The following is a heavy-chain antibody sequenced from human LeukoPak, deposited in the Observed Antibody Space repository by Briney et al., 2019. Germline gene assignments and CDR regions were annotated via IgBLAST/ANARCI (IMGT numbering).Heavy chain of an antibody. J-gene: IGHJ3*02. D-gene: IGHD7-27*01. CDR3: AREELGIGAFDI. CDR2: IKEDGSEK. V-gene: IGHV3-7*01. CDR1: GFTFSTYW. Sequence: GGSLRLSCAASGFTFSTYWMSWVRQAPGKGLEWVANIKEDGSEKYYVDSVKGRFTISRDNAKNSLYLQMHSLRVEDTAVYYCAREELGIGAFDIWGQGTMVTVSS.